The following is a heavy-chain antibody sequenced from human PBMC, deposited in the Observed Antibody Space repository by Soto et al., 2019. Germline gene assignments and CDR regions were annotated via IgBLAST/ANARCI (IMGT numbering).Heavy chain of an antibody. Sequence: GESLKISCNGSGYTFTNYWINWVRQMPGKGLEWMGRIDPSDSYTNYSPSFQGHVTISADKSISTASLQWSSLKAPDSAIYYCARQAKYDILTGYFPFDDWGQGTLVTVSS. D-gene: IGHD3-9*01. CDR1: GYTFTNYW. J-gene: IGHJ4*02. CDR3: ARQAKYDILTGYFPFDD. V-gene: IGHV5-10-1*01. CDR2: IDPSDSYT.